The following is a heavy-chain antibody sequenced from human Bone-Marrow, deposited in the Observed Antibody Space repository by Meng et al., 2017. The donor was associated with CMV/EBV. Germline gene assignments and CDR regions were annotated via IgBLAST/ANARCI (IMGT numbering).Heavy chain of an antibody. Sequence: GESLKISCAASEFSPFYHWMTWVRQAPGKGLEWVANINEHGTEKYYVDSVKGRFTISRDNAKKSLYLQMDTLRAEDTAMYYCTTVFLISNGYYYGMDVWGPGTTVTVSS. CDR1: EFSPFYHW. CDR3: TTVFLISNGYYYGMDV. CDR2: INEHGTEK. D-gene: IGHD2/OR15-2a*01. V-gene: IGHV3-7*01. J-gene: IGHJ6*02.